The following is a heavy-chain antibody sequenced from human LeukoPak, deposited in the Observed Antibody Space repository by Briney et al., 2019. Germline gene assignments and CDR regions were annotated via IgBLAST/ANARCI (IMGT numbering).Heavy chain of an antibody. CDR3: ARALGGEADAFDI. V-gene: IGHV4-30-2*01. CDR2: IYHSGST. D-gene: IGHD2-15*01. CDR1: GGSISSGGYS. J-gene: IGHJ3*02. Sequence: KPSQTLSLTCAVSGGSISSGGYSWSWIRQPPGKGLEWIGYIYHSGSTYYNPSLKSRVTISVDRSKNQFSLKLSSVTAADTAVYYCARALGGEADAFDIWGQGTMVTVSS.